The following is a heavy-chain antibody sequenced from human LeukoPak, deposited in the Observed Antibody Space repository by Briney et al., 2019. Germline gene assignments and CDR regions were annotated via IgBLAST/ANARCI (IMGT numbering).Heavy chain of an antibody. V-gene: IGHV3-9*03. CDR1: GFTFDDYA. CDR2: ISWNSGSI. Sequence: PGRSLRLSCAASGFTFDDYAVHWVRQAPGKGLEWVSGISWNSGSIGYADSVKGRFTISRDNAKNSLYLQMNSLRAEDMALYYCAKGDAFDIWGQGTMVTVSS. J-gene: IGHJ3*02. CDR3: AKGDAFDI.